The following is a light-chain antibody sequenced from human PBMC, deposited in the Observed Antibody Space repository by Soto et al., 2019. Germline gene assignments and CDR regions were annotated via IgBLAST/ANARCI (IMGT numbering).Light chain of an antibody. CDR3: QQYNTDSHT. CDR2: DAT. J-gene: IGKJ2*01. CDR1: RTVGNF. Sequence: EIVLTQPPATLSLSPGERATLSCRASRTVGNFLAWYQQKPGQAPSLLIYDATHRATGIPARFSGSGSGTDFTLTISSLEPDDFAIYFCQQYNTDSHTFGQGTKLEIK. V-gene: IGKV3-11*01.